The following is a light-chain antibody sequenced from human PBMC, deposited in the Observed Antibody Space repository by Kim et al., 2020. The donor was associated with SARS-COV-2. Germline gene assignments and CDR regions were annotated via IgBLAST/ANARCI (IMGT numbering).Light chain of an antibody. Sequence: SQGERATTACRASQTINNKLVWYQQKPGQAPRLLIYDATTRATGVPARFIGSGSETDFTLTISSLQSEDFAVYYCQQSKDWPPLTFGQGTKVDIK. CDR1: QTINNK. J-gene: IGKJ1*01. V-gene: IGKV3-15*01. CDR2: DAT. CDR3: QQSKDWPPLT.